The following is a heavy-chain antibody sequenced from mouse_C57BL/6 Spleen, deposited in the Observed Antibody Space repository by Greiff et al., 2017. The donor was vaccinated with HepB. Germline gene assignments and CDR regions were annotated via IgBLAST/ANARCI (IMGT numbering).Heavy chain of an antibody. J-gene: IGHJ4*01. CDR2: IWGDGST. CDR1: GFSLTSYG. D-gene: IGHD6-1*01. Sequence: QVQLKESGPGLVAPSQSLSITCTVSGFSLTSYGVSWVRQTPGKGMEWLGVIWGDGSTNYHSALISRLSISKDNSKSQGVLILNSLKTDYAATYYGSKRLRTLTFYAMDYWGQGTSVTVSS. V-gene: IGHV2-3*01. CDR3: SKRLRTLTFYAMDY.